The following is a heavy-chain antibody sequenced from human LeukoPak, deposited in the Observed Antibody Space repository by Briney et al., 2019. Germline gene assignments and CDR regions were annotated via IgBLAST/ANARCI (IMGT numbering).Heavy chain of an antibody. V-gene: IGHV3-53*01. CDR1: GFSVSSNY. J-gene: IGHJ4*02. D-gene: IGHD4-23*01. CDR3: ARVGVYGGNVNDY. Sequence: GGSLRLSCAASGFSVSSNYMSWGRQAPGKGLEWVSVTYSGGSTYYADSVKGRFTISRDNSKNMVYLQMNGLRVEDTAVYCCARVGVYGGNVNDYWGQGTLVTVSS. CDR2: TYSGGST.